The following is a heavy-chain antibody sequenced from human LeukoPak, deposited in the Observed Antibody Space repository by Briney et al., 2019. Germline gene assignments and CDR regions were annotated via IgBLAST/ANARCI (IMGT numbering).Heavy chain of an antibody. CDR1: GGSISSGDYY. J-gene: IGHJ4*02. V-gene: IGHV4-30-4*08. D-gene: IGHD3-10*01. Sequence: SETLSLTCTVSGGSISSGDYYWNWIRQHPEKSLEWIGYIFYSGSAYYNPSLKSRVTISVDTSENQFSLKLSSVTTADTAVYYCASPYGSGSYGVNYWGQGTLVTVSS. CDR3: ASPYGSGSYGVNY. CDR2: IFYSGSA.